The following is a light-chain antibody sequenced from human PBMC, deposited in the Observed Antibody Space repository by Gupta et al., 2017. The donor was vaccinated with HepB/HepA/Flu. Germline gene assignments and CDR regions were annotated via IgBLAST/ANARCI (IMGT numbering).Light chain of an antibody. J-gene: IGLJ3*02. Sequence: SYVLTPPPSVSVAPGKTARITCGGNKIGSKSVHWYQQKSGQAPVLVVYDDSDRPSGIPERFAGSNSGNTATLTSSSVEAGDEADYYCQVWDSSSDRVFGGGTKLTVL. CDR2: DDS. CDR3: QVWDSSSDRV. V-gene: IGLV3-21*03. CDR1: KIGSKS.